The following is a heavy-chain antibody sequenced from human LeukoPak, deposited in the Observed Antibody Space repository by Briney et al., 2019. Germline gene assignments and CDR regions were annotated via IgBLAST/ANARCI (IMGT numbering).Heavy chain of an antibody. V-gene: IGHV3-15*01. CDR2: IKTKTDGGTT. D-gene: IGHD3-3*01. Sequence: PGGSLRLPCAASGITFSNAWMSWVRQAPGKGLEWVGRIKTKTDGGTTDYAAPVKGRFTISRDDSKNTLYLQMNSLKTEDTAVYYCTTHRYDFWNDYYFPDYWGQGTLVTVSS. CDR3: TTHRYDFWNDYYFPDY. J-gene: IGHJ4*02. CDR1: GITFSNAW.